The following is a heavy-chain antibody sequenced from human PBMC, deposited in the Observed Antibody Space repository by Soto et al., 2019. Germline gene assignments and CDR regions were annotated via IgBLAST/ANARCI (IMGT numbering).Heavy chain of an antibody. D-gene: IGHD1-26*01. V-gene: IGHV3-30-3*01. CDR1: GFTFSSYA. CDR3: ARDESGSLDY. Sequence: QVPLVESGGGVVQPGRSLRLSCAASGFTFSSYAMHWVRQAPGKGLEWVAVISYDGSNKYYADSVKGRFTISRDNSKNTLYLQMNSLRAEDTAVYYCARDESGSLDYWGQGTLVTVSS. CDR2: ISYDGSNK. J-gene: IGHJ4*02.